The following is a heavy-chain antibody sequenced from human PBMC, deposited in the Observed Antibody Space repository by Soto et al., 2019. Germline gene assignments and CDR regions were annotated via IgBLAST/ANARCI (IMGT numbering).Heavy chain of an antibody. V-gene: IGHV1-69*12. J-gene: IGHJ4*02. CDR3: ARSGGLDRDFNY. CDR1: GGTFSSDS. CDR2: IIPMFDTP. D-gene: IGHD2-15*01. Sequence: QVQLVQSGAEVKKPGSSVKVSCKASGGTFSSDSFSWVRQAPGQGLEWMGGIIPMFDTPIYAQKFQDRVAIPANXSTSTAYMQLSSLRSGDTAVYYCARSGGLDRDFNYWGQGSLVTVSS.